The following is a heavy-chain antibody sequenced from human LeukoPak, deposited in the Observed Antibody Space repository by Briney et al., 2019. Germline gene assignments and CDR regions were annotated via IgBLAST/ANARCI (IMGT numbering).Heavy chain of an antibody. V-gene: IGHV1-2*02. CDR3: ARASGYCTSTSCPDIDY. Sequence: ASVKVSCKASGYTFIGYYIHWVRQAPGQGLEWMGWINPNTGGTNYAEKFQGKVTMTRDTSISTAYMEVNGLISDDTAVYYCARASGYCTSTSCPDIDYWGQGTLVTVSS. J-gene: IGHJ4*02. CDR2: INPNTGGT. CDR1: GYTFIGYY. D-gene: IGHD2-2*01.